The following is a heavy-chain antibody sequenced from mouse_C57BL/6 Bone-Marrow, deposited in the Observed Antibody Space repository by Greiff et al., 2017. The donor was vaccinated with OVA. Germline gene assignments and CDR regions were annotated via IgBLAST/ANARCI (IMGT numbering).Heavy chain of an antibody. D-gene: IGHD2-5*01. CDR3: ASSYYSNYDYFDY. CDR1: GFNIKDYY. J-gene: IGHJ2*01. Sequence: VHVKQSGAELVKPGASVKLSCTASGFNIKDYYMHWVKQRTEQGLEWIGRIDPEDGETKYAPKFQGKATITADTSSNTAYLQLSSLTSEDTAVYYCASSYYSNYDYFDYWGQGTTLTVSS. CDR2: IDPEDGET. V-gene: IGHV14-2*01.